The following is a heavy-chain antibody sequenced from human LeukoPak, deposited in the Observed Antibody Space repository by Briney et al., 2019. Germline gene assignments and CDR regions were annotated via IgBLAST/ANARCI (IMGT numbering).Heavy chain of an antibody. Sequence: ASVKVSCKASGYTFTGYYMHRVRQAPGQGLEWTGWSNPNSGGTNYAQKFQGRVTMTRDTSISTAYMELSRLRSDDTAVYYCARGRPSPVIRITMVRQDAFDIWGQGTMVTVSS. D-gene: IGHD3-10*01. CDR1: GYTFTGYY. V-gene: IGHV1-2*02. CDR3: ARGRPSPVIRITMVRQDAFDI. J-gene: IGHJ3*02. CDR2: SNPNSGGT.